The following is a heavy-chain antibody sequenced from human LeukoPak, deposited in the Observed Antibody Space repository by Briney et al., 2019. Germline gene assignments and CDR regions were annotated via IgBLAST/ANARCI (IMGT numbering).Heavy chain of an antibody. J-gene: IGHJ4*02. CDR3: ARDGDSAMDPGY. D-gene: IGHD5-18*01. V-gene: IGHV4-34*01. CDR1: GGSFSGYY. CDR2: IYYSGST. Sequence: SETLSLTCAVYGGSFSGYYWSWIRQPPGKGLEWIGSIYYSGSTYYNPSLKSRVTISVDTSKNQFSLKLSSVTAADTAVYYCARDGDSAMDPGYWGQGTLVTVSS.